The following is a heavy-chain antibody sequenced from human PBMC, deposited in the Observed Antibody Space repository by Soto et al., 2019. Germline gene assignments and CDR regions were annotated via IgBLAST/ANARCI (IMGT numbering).Heavy chain of an antibody. D-gene: IGHD4-4*01. CDR3: ARFPTRGLAFDI. Sequence: GGSLRLSCAASGFTFSSYSMNWVRQAPGKGMERVSYISSSSSTIYYADSVKGRFTISRDNANNSLCLQMDSLRAEDTAVYYCARFPTRGLAFDIWGQGTMVTVSS. J-gene: IGHJ3*02. CDR1: GFTFSSYS. V-gene: IGHV3-48*01. CDR2: ISSSSSTI.